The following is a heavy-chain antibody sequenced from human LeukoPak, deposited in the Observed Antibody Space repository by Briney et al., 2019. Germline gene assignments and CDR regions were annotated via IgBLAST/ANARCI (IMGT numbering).Heavy chain of an antibody. V-gene: IGHV3-30*03. D-gene: IGHD5-18*01. Sequence: PGGSLRLSCAASGFTFSTYGMHWVRQAPGKGLEWVAVMSYDGSDKYYAGSVMGRFTISRDNSKDTLYLQMNSLRAEDTALYYCARDRGYTYGHPFDYWGQGTLVTVSS. CDR2: MSYDGSDK. CDR3: ARDRGYTYGHPFDY. CDR1: GFTFSTYG. J-gene: IGHJ4*02.